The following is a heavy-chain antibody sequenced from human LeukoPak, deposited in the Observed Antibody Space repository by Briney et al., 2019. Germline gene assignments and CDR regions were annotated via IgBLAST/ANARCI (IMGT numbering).Heavy chain of an antibody. V-gene: IGHV3-74*01. Sequence: PGGSLRLSCAAPGFAFSRYWMHWIRQAPGKGLVWVSAIYTDGTTKRYADSVKGRFTISRDNAKNTLYLQMNSLSVEDTAVYYCASLVVTDDWAFDIWGQGTMVTVSS. CDR3: ASLVVTDDWAFDI. D-gene: IGHD2-21*02. CDR1: GFAFSRYW. J-gene: IGHJ3*02. CDR2: IYTDGTTK.